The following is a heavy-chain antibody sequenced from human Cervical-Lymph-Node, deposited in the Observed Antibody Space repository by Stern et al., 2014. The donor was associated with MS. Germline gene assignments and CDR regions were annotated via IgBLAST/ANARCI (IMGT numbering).Heavy chain of an antibody. D-gene: IGHD2-2*01. Sequence: VQLEESGGGLVQPGGSLRLSCAASGFTFSTYAFSWVRQAPGKGLEWVSSISDSGVYTYYADSVKSRFTISRDNSKSMLYLEMQSLRAEDTAVYHCAKDLGRGVVVVPLYGLDVWGQGTTVTVSS. V-gene: IGHV3-23*04. CDR2: ISDSGVYT. J-gene: IGHJ6*02. CDR3: AKDLGRGVVVVPLYGLDV. CDR1: GFTFSTYA.